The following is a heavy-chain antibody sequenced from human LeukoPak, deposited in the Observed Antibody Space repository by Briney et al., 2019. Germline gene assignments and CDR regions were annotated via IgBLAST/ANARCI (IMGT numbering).Heavy chain of an antibody. CDR1: GFTFSSYG. Sequence: GGSLRLSCAASGFTFSSYGMHWVRQAPGKGLEWVAFIRYDGSNKYYADSVKGRFTISRDNSKNTLYLQMNSLRAEDTAVYYCAKDRFIAAAVFDAFDIWGQGTMVTVSS. D-gene: IGHD6-13*01. CDR2: IRYDGSNK. CDR3: AKDRFIAAAVFDAFDI. V-gene: IGHV3-30*02. J-gene: IGHJ3*02.